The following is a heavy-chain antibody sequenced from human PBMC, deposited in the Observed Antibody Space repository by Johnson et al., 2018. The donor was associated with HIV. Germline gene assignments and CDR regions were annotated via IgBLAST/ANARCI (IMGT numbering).Heavy chain of an antibody. D-gene: IGHD1-26*01. CDR2: ISSSGTTI. CDR1: GFTFRDYY. V-gene: IGHV3-11*01. CDR3: AIDLPSGSYAPFDI. J-gene: IGHJ3*02. Sequence: VQLVESGGGLVKPGGSLRLSCVVSGFTFRDYYMSWIRQAPGKGLEWVSYISSSGTTIYYADSVKGRFTISRDNAKNSLYLQMNSLRAEDTALYYCAIDLPSGSYAPFDIWGQGTMVTVSS.